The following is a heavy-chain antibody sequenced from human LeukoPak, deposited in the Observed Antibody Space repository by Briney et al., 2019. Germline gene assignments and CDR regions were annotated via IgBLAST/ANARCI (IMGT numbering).Heavy chain of an antibody. Sequence: SETLSLTCAVYGGSFSGYYWSWIRQPPGKGLEWIGEINHSGSTNYNPSLKSRVTISVDTSKNQFSLKLSSVTAAHTAVYYCARGPCYPRRSSSTSCYYLLWGQGTLVTVSS. CDR1: GGSFSGYY. V-gene: IGHV4-34*01. CDR2: INHSGST. J-gene: IGHJ4*02. CDR3: ARGPCYPRRSSSTSCYYLL. D-gene: IGHD2-2*01.